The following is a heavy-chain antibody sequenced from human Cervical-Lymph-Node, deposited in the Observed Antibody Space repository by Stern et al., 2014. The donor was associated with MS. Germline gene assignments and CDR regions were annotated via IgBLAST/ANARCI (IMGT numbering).Heavy chain of an antibody. CDR2: IIPIFGTA. J-gene: IGHJ4*02. D-gene: IGHD6-19*01. CDR3: ASPFIAVAGTDY. Sequence: QVQLVESGAEVKKPGSSVKLSCKASGGTFSSYAISWVRQAPGQGLEWMGGIIPIFGTANYAQKFQGRVTITADESTSTAYMELSSLRSEDTAVYYCASPFIAVAGTDYWGQGTLVTVSS. V-gene: IGHV1-69*01. CDR1: GGTFSSYA.